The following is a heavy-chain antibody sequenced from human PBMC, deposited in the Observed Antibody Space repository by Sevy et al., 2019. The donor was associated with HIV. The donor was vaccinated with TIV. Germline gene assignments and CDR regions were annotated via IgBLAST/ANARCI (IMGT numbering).Heavy chain of an antibody. D-gene: IGHD3-3*01. CDR2: IYYSGST. V-gene: IGHV4-59*08. CDR3: ARHNKHYDFWSDLNWFDP. J-gene: IGHJ5*02. Sequence: SETLSLTCTVSGCSISSYYWSWIRQPPGKGLEWIGYIYYSGSTNYNPSLKSRVTISVDTSKNQFSLKLSSVTAADTAVYYCARHNKHYDFWSDLNWFDPWGQGTLVTVSS. CDR1: GCSISSYY.